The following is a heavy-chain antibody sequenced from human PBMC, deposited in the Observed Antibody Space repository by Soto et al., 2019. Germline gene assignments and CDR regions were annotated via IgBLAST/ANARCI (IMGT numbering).Heavy chain of an antibody. J-gene: IGHJ4*02. V-gene: IGHV4-61*01. CDR1: GDSVSSAYYY. CDR3: GRGRDAYKSGY. D-gene: IGHD1-1*01. CDR2: IYNSERT. Sequence: QVQLQESGPGLVKPSETLSLTCNVSGDSVSSAYYYWTWIRQPPGKGLEWIGHIYNSERTSYSPSLRGRVTISVDASKNQFSLKLASVTAADTAMYYCGRGRDAYKSGYWGQGVLVTVSS.